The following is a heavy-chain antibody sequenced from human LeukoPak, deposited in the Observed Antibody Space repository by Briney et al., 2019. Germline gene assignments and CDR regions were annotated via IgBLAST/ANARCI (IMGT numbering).Heavy chain of an antibody. Sequence: PGGSLRLSCAASGFAFNNYAMTWVRQAPGKGLEWVSNINDNGGQRHYADSVKGRFTISRDNSKNTLFLQMDSLRAEDTAVYYCAKTQWKVGATDYFDYWGHGILVTVSS. CDR3: AKTQWKVGATDYFDY. V-gene: IGHV3-23*01. J-gene: IGHJ4*01. CDR2: INDNGGQR. CDR1: GFAFNNYA. D-gene: IGHD1-26*01.